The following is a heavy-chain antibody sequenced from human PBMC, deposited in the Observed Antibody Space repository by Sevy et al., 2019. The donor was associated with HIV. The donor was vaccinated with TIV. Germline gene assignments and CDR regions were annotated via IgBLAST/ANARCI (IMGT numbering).Heavy chain of an antibody. CDR1: GFDFSSYP. CDR3: ARQGSSWTFDP. CDR2: IAYDESTK. Sequence: GGSLRLSCAASGFDFSSYPMHWVRQAPGKGLEWVSVIAYDESTKYYGDSVRGRFTISRDNSKNTLYVQMNSLREEDAGVYYCARQGSSWTFDPWGQGTLVTVSS. D-gene: IGHD6-13*01. J-gene: IGHJ5*02. V-gene: IGHV3-30-3*01.